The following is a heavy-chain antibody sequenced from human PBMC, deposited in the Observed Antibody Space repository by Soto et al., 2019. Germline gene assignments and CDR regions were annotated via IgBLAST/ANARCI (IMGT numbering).Heavy chain of an antibody. Sequence: QVQLVQSGAEVKKPGSSVKVSCKASGGTFSSYAISWVRQAPGQGLEWMGGIIPIFGTANYAQKFQGRVTMTAEESTRTAHREQSSVISEGTAVYYCARGGFPVAATDYWGQGTLVTVSS. CDR2: IIPIFGTA. CDR3: ARGGFPVAATDY. D-gene: IGHD2-15*01. J-gene: IGHJ4*02. CDR1: GGTFSSYA. V-gene: IGHV1-69*01.